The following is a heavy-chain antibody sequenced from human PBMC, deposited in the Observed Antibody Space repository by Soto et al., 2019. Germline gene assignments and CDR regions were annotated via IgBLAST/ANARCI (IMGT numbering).Heavy chain of an antibody. Sequence: QVQLVQSGPEVKKSGSSVKVSCKLSGGTFTTDTISWLRRAPGQGLEWMGRIIHILGTGNYAQKFQSRVTITEDKSTNTGYIELSSLTSEDTAIYYCTREGGYYNMGTFTFYHLDVWGNRTKATLSS. CDR2: IIHILGTG. J-gene: IGHJ6*03. D-gene: IGHD3-10*01. CDR3: TREGGYYNMGTFTFYHLDV. CDR1: GGTFTTDT. V-gene: IGHV1-69*08.